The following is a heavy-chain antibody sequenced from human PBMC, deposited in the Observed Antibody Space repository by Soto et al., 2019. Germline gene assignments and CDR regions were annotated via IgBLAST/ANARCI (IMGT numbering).Heavy chain of an antibody. CDR2: ISGSGGST. D-gene: IGHD2-2*01. J-gene: IGHJ5*02. CDR1: GFTFSSYA. Sequence: GGSLRLSCAASGFTFSSYAMSWVRQAPGKGLEWVSAISGSGGSTYYADSVKGRLTISRDNSKNTLYLQMKSLRAEDTAVYYCAKGQDIVVAPAATRHRFDPWGQGNLVTVSS. CDR3: AKGQDIVVAPAATRHRFDP. V-gene: IGHV3-23*01.